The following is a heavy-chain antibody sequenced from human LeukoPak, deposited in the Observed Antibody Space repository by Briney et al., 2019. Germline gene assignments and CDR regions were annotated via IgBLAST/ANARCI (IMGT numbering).Heavy chain of an antibody. CDR1: GFTFDDYG. Sequence: GGSLRLSCAVSGFTFDDYGMRWVRQAPGKGLEWVSGINWNGGSTGYADSVKGRFTISRDNAKNSLYLQMNSLRAEDTAVYYCAREGYGDYRHDAFDIWGQGTMVTVSS. V-gene: IGHV3-20*04. D-gene: IGHD4-17*01. J-gene: IGHJ3*02. CDR2: INWNGGST. CDR3: AREGYGDYRHDAFDI.